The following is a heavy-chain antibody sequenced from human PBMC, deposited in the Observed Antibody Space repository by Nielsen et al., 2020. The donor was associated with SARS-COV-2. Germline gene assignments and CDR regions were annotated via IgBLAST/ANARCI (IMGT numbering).Heavy chain of an antibody. CDR3: ARDFGYCRGGTCNYYGMDV. V-gene: IGHV3-74*01. CDR1: GFTFSDYW. J-gene: IGHJ6*02. D-gene: IGHD2-15*01. CDR2: IKSDGSGT. Sequence: GESLKISCAASGFTFSDYWMSWVRQAPGKGLAWVSRIKSDGSGTIYADSVEGRFTISRDNAKNTLYLQMNSLRAEDTAVYYCARDFGYCRGGTCNYYGMDVWGQRTTVTVSS.